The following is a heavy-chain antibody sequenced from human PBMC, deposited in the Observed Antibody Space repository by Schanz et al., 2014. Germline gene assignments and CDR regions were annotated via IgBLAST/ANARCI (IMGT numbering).Heavy chain of an antibody. J-gene: IGHJ4*02. V-gene: IGHV3-33*08. CDR3: ARGYGDSPTDF. Sequence: VRLVESGGGLVKPGGSLRLSCAASGFTFSDYYMTWMRQAPGKGLEWVALISYDGSSKNHADSVQGRFTISRDNAKNSLYLQMNSLRAEDTGVYYCARGYGDSPTDFWGQGTRVTVSS. D-gene: IGHD4-17*01. CDR1: GFTFSDYY. CDR2: ISYDGSSK.